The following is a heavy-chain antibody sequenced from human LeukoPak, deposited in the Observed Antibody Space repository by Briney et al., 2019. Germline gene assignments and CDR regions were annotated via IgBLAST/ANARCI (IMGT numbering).Heavy chain of an antibody. J-gene: IGHJ4*02. CDR1: GFTFSSYA. CDR2: ISGSGGST. V-gene: IGHV3-23*01. Sequence: GGSLRLSCAASGFTFSSYAMSWVRQAPGKGLEWVSAISGSGGSTYYADSVKGRFTISRDNAKNSLYLQMNSLRAEDTAVYYCARDKGDYDYWGQGTLVTVSS. CDR3: ARDKGDYDY.